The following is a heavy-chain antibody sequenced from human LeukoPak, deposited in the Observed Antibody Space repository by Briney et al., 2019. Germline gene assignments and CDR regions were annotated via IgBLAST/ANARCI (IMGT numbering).Heavy chain of an antibody. Sequence: GGSLRLSCAASGFTFSGSALHWVRQASGKGLEWVGRIRSTANGYATAYAASVKGRFTISRDDSKNTAYLQMDSLKTEDTAVYYCARDRTGQQLISRKDYYYMDVWGKGTTVTISS. CDR1: GFTFSGSA. CDR3: ARDRTGQQLISRKDYYYMDV. J-gene: IGHJ6*03. D-gene: IGHD4-11*01. V-gene: IGHV3-73*01. CDR2: IRSTANGYAT.